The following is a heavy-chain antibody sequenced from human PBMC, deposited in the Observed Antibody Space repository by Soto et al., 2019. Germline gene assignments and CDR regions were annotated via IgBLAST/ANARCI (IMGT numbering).Heavy chain of an antibody. J-gene: IGHJ4*02. V-gene: IGHV1-2*02. CDR3: ARGGGIGYYYE. D-gene: IGHD3-22*01. CDR2: INLNGGGT. CDR1: GFTFTHYY. Sequence: ASVKVSCKASGFTFTHYYIHWVRQAPGQGLQWVGWINLNGGGTNYAQKLQDRVTMTRDTSISTAYMELSSMRSDYTAVYYCARGGGIGYYYEWGQGTLVTVSS.